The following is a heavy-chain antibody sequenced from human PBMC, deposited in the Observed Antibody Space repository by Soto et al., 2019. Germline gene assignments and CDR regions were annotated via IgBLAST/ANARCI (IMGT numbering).Heavy chain of an antibody. CDR2: TSYDGTNK. CDR3: ARWGTTGGLDV. J-gene: IGHJ1*01. Sequence: QVQLAESGGGVVQPGTSLRVSCVASGFTFRRYVIHWVRQAPGKGLEWVALTSYDGTNKYYGDSVRGRFTISRDNSRNTVDLQMDSLRVEDTAVYYCARWGTTGGLDVWGQGTLVSVSS. V-gene: IGHV3-30*19. CDR1: GFTFRRYV. D-gene: IGHD3-16*01.